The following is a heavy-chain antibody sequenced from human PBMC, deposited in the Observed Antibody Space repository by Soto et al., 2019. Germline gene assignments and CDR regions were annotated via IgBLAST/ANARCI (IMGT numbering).Heavy chain of an antibody. Sequence: GSLRLSCTASGFAFSQYGMSWVRQAPGKGLEWVSSIRSFDYRTNYADSVKGRLTISRDNSKSTLSLQMNSLRAEDTAVYYCAKDVESGWYEAFDYWGPGTLVTVSS. D-gene: IGHD6-19*01. CDR1: GFAFSQYG. V-gene: IGHV3-23*01. CDR3: AKDVESGWYEAFDY. CDR2: IRSFDYRT. J-gene: IGHJ4*02.